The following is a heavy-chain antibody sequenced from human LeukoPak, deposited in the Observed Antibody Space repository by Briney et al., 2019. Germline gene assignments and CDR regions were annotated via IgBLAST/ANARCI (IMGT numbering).Heavy chain of an antibody. CDR3: ARRGLGYGDHVSYFDY. D-gene: IGHD4-17*01. CDR2: IYYSGST. J-gene: IGHJ4*02. Sequence: SETLSLTCTVSGGSISYYYWSWIRQPLGKGLEWIGYIYYSGSTNYNPSLKSRVTISVDTSKSQFSLKLSSVTAADTAVYYCARRGLGYGDHVSYFDYWGQGTLVTVSS. V-gene: IGHV4-59*08. CDR1: GGSISYYY.